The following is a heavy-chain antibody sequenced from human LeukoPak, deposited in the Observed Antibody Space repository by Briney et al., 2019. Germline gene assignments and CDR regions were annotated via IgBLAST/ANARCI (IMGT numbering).Heavy chain of an antibody. J-gene: IGHJ6*03. V-gene: IGHV3-7*01. CDR3: ARGPAANEYYYYFTDV. D-gene: IGHD2-2*01. Sequence: GGFLRLSCAASGFTFSNYWMSWVRQAPGKGLEWVANIKQDGRETYYVDSVKGRFTISRDNAKNSLYLQMSSLRAEDTAVYYCARGPAANEYYYYFTDVWGKGTTVTVSS. CDR1: GFTFSNYW. CDR2: IKQDGRET.